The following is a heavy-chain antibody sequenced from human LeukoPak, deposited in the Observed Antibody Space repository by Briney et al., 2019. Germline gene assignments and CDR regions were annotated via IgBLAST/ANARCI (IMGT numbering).Heavy chain of an antibody. Sequence: PSETLSLTCTVSGGSISGYYWSWIRQPPGKGLEWIGYIYYSGSTNYNPSLKSRVTISVDTSKNQFSLKLSSVTAADTAVYYCARTRGIAVAVRRVWFDPWGQGTLVTVSS. D-gene: IGHD6-19*01. CDR3: ARTRGIAVAVRRVWFDP. V-gene: IGHV4-59*08. CDR1: GGSISGYY. CDR2: IYYSGST. J-gene: IGHJ5*02.